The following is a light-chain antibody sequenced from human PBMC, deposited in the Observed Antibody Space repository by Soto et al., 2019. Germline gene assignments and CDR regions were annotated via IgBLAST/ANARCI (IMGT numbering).Light chain of an antibody. V-gene: IGKV3D-15*01. CDR2: RTS. Sequence: EIVMTQSPATLSVSPGERATLSCRASQSISSNLAWYQQKPGQAPRLLMFRTSSRATGIPDRFSGSGSGTEFTLTISSLQSEDFAVYYCQQYNNWPPITFGQGTRLEIK. J-gene: IGKJ5*01. CDR1: QSISSN. CDR3: QQYNNWPPIT.